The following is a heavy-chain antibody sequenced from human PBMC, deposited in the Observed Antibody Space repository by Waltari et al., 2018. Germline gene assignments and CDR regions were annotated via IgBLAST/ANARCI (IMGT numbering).Heavy chain of an antibody. J-gene: IGHJ5*02. CDR1: LGSFSGYY. Sequence: QVQLQQWGAGLLKPSETLSLTCAFSLGSFSGYYWRWIRPPPGKGREWIGEINHRGSTNYNPSLKSRVTISVDTSKNQFSLKLSSVTAADTAVYYCARAGGWNYVRRWFDPWGQGTLVTVSS. V-gene: IGHV4-34*01. D-gene: IGHD1-7*01. CDR3: ARAGGWNYVRRWFDP. CDR2: INHRGST.